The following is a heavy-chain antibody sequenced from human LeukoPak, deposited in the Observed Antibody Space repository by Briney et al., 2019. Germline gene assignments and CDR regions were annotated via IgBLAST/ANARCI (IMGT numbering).Heavy chain of an antibody. CDR3: ARNDFWSGYSDWFDP. Sequence: SETLSLTCTVSGGSISNYCWSWTRQPPGKGLEWIGYIYYSGRTNYNPSLKSRITISIDTSKNQFSLKLSSVTAADTAVYYCARNDFWSGYSDWFDPWGQGTLVTVSS. CDR2: IYYSGRT. V-gene: IGHV4-59*01. J-gene: IGHJ5*02. CDR1: GGSISNYC. D-gene: IGHD3-3*01.